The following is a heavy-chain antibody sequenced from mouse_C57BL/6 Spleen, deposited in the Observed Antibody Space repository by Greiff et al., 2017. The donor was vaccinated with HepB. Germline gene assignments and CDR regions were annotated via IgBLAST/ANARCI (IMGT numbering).Heavy chain of an antibody. V-gene: IGHV5-15*01. CDR1: GFTFSDYG. D-gene: IGHD2-1*01. J-gene: IGHJ4*01. CDR2: ISNLAYSI. CDR3: ASLTTRNYYAMDY. Sequence: EVQVVESGGGLVQPGGSLKLSCAASGFTFSDYGMAWVRQAPRKGPEWVAFISNLAYSIYYADTVTGRFTISRENAKNTLYLEMSSLRSEDTAMYYCASLTTRNYYAMDYWGQGTSVTVSS.